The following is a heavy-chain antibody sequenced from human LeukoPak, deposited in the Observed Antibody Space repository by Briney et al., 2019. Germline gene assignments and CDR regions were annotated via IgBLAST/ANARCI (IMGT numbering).Heavy chain of an antibody. CDR1: GGSISSGGYY. CDR2: IYYSGST. J-gene: IGHJ4*02. Sequence: SETLSLTCTVSGGSISSGGYYWSWIRQHPGKGLEWIGYIYYSGSTYYNPSLKSRVTISVDTSKNQFSLKLSSVTAADTAVYYCARGPSVSTSCYYNYWGQGTLVTVSS. D-gene: IGHD2-2*01. CDR3: ARGPSVSTSCYYNY. V-gene: IGHV4-31*03.